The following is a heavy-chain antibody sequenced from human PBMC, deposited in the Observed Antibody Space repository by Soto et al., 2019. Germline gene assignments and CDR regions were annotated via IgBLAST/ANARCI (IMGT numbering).Heavy chain of an antibody. CDR2: ISSSSSTI. D-gene: IGHD1-26*01. CDR1: GFTFSSYS. Sequence: PGGSLRLSCAASGFTFSSYSMNWVCQAPGKGLEWVSYISSSSSTIYYADSAKGRFTISRDNAKNSLYLQMNSLRDEDTAVYYCARGGSYSEITFDYWGQGTLVTVSS. V-gene: IGHV3-48*02. CDR3: ARGGSYSEITFDY. J-gene: IGHJ4*02.